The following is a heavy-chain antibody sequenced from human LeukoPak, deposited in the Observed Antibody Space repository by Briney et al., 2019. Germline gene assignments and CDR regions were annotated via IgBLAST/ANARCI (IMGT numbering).Heavy chain of an antibody. V-gene: IGHV4-34*01. CDR1: GGSFSGYY. Sequence: SETLSLTCAVYGGSFSGYYWSWIRPPPGKGLEWIGEINHSGSTNYNPSLKSRVTISVDTSKNQFSLKLSSVTAADTAVYYCARGRGGYSYGFPPFFDYWGQGTLVTVSS. CDR3: ARGRGGYSYGFPPFFDY. J-gene: IGHJ4*02. D-gene: IGHD5-18*01. CDR2: INHSGST.